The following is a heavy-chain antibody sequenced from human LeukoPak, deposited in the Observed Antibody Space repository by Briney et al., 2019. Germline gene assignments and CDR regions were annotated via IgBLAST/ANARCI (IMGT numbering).Heavy chain of an antibody. Sequence: GGSLRLSCAVSGLTVSNNYMSWVRQAPGKGLEWVSVIYSGGSTYYADSMKGRFTISRDNSKNTLYLQMTSLRGEDTAMYYCAREGTARDAFDIWGQGTMVTVSS. D-gene: IGHD2-21*02. V-gene: IGHV3-53*05. CDR1: GLTVSNNY. CDR3: AREGTARDAFDI. J-gene: IGHJ3*02. CDR2: IYSGGST.